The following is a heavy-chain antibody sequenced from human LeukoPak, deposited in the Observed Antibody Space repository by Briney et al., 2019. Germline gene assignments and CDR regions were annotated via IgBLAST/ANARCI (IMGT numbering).Heavy chain of an antibody. J-gene: IGHJ4*02. D-gene: IGHD2/OR15-2a*01. CDR1: GGSISSSNYS. CDR2: IYYSGST. CDR3: ARRTFGGSLRDY. V-gene: IGHV4-39*01. Sequence: PSETLSLTCTVSGGSISSSNYSWGWIRQPPGKGLEWIGNIYYSGSTNYNPSLKSRLTISGDTSKNQFSLKLSSVTAADTAVYYCARRTFGGSLRDYWGQGTLVTVSS.